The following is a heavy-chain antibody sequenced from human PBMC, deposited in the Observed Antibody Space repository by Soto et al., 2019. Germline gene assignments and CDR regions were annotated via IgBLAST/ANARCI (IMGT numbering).Heavy chain of an antibody. CDR3: ARPTAAGTDRDPPLGEYYGMDV. V-gene: IGHV1-69*13. Sequence: SVKVSCKASGGTFSSYSISWVRHAPGQGLEWMGGIIPIFGTANYAQKFQGRVTITADESTSTAYMELSSLRSEDTAVYYCARPTAAGTDRDPPLGEYYGMDVWGQGTTVTVSS. J-gene: IGHJ6*02. CDR1: GGTFSSYS. CDR2: IIPIFGTA. D-gene: IGHD6-13*01.